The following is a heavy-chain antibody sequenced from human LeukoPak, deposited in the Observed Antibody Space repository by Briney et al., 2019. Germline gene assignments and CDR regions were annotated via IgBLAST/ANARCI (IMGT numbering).Heavy chain of an antibody. Sequence: SSETLALTCAVYGGSLSGYYWSWIRQPPGKGLEWVGEINHSGSTNYNPSLKSRVTISVDTSKNQCSLELSSVTAADAAVYYCARHAYGDYVAYGYYGMDVWGQVTTVTVS. J-gene: IGHJ6*02. CDR1: GGSLSGYY. D-gene: IGHD4-17*01. CDR3: ARHAYGDYVAYGYYGMDV. CDR2: INHSGST. V-gene: IGHV4-34*01.